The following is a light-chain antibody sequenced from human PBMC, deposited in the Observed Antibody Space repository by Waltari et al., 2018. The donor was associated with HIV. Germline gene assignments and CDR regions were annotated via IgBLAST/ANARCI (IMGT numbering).Light chain of an antibody. Sequence: DTALTQSPGTLSLSPGEAAILSCRTSQPVSSSHLGWYQQKPGQAPRLLVYGASTRAAGIPDGFSGSGSVADFTLSISRLEPEDFAVYYCHQYGSSPETFGQGTKV. CDR2: GAS. V-gene: IGKV3-20*01. CDR1: QPVSSSH. J-gene: IGKJ1*01. CDR3: HQYGSSPET.